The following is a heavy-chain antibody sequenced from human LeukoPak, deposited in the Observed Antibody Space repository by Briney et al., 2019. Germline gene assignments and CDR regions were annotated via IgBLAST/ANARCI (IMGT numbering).Heavy chain of an antibody. D-gene: IGHD3-22*01. CDR2: ISYDGSNK. Sequence: GGSLRLSCAASGFTFSYYGMHWVRQAPGKGLEWVAVISYDGSNKYYTDSVKGRFTISRDNSKNTLYLQMNSLRAEDTAVYYCATMIVVVYWGQGTLVTVSS. CDR1: GFTFSYYG. J-gene: IGHJ4*02. CDR3: ATMIVVVY. V-gene: IGHV3-30*03.